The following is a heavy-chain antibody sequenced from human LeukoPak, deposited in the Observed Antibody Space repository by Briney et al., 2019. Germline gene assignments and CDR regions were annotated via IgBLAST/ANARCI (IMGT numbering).Heavy chain of an antibody. Sequence: PGGSLRLSCAASGFTFSNYWMTWIRQAPGKGLEWVANINQDGNDKYYVDSVKGRFTISRDSTKSSVFLQMNSLRAEDTAVYYCAVTRTRGDHWGQGTLVTVSS. D-gene: IGHD3-10*01. CDR3: AVTRTRGDH. CDR2: INQDGNDK. J-gene: IGHJ4*02. V-gene: IGHV3-7*03. CDR1: GFTFSNYW.